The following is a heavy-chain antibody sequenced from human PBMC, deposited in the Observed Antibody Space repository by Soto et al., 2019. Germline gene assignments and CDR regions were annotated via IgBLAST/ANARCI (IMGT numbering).Heavy chain of an antibody. Sequence: SETLSLTCAVSGVSITTNGYSWSWIRQPPGKGLEWIGYIYPSGTIFYDPSLNSRVTISADTSNNQFSLKLTSVTAADTAVYFCATYTAFAKYYFDYWGRGTLVTVSS. V-gene: IGHV4-30-2*01. CDR2: IYPSGTI. D-gene: IGHD3-16*01. CDR3: ATYTAFAKYYFDY. J-gene: IGHJ4*02. CDR1: GVSITTNGYS.